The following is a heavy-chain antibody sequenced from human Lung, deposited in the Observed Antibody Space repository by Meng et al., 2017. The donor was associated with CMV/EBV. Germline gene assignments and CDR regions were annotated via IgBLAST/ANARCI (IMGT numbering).Heavy chain of an antibody. CDR1: GYTFIGYY. V-gene: IGHV1-2*02. Sequence: ASXXVSXKASGYTFIGYYMHWVRQAPGQGLEWMGWIHPYTGDTNYAQKFQGRVIMTRDMSINTVYMKLSRLRSDDTAVYYCARVQFLEAANDAFDLWGQGXMVTVSS. CDR3: ARVQFLEAANDAFDL. CDR2: IHPYTGDT. J-gene: IGHJ3*01. D-gene: IGHD2-21*01.